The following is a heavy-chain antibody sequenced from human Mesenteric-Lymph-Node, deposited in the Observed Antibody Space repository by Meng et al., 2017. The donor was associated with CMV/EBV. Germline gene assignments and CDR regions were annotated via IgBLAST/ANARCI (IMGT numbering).Heavy chain of an antibody. CDR3: ARDLDLLSIDY. CDR2: IYYSGST. Sequence: SETLSLTCTVSGGSISDYYWSWIRQPPGKGLEWIGSIYYSGSTYYNPSLKSRVSISIDTSKNQFSLKLTSVTAADAAVYYCARDLDLLSIDYWGQGMLVTVSS. CDR1: GGSISDYY. J-gene: IGHJ4*02. D-gene: IGHD1-26*01. V-gene: IGHV4-39*07.